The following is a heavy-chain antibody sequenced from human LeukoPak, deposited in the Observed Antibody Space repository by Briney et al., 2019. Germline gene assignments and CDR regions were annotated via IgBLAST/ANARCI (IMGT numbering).Heavy chain of an antibody. D-gene: IGHD3-3*01. CDR1: GFTFSSYA. J-gene: IGHJ4*02. V-gene: IGHV3-66*01. CDR2: IYSGGST. Sequence: GGSLRLSCAASGFTFSSYAMSWVRQAPGKGLEWVSVIYSGGSTYYADSVQGRFTISRDNSKNTLYFQMNRLRAEDTAVYYCARSSEIFGVVILFDYWGQGTLVTVSS. CDR3: ARSSEIFGVVILFDY.